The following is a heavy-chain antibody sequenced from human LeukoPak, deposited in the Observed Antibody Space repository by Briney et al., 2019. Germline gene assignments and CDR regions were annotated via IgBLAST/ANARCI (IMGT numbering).Heavy chain of an antibody. V-gene: IGHV4-30-4*01. CDR3: ASSLRGYCTNGVCSFLDY. CDR1: GGSISSGDYY. Sequence: PSQTLSLTCTVSGGSISSGDYYWSWIRQPPGKGLEWIGYIYYSGSTYYNPSLKSRVTISVDTSKNQFSLKLSSVTAADTAVYYCASSLRGYCTNGVCSFLDYWGQGTLVTVSS. J-gene: IGHJ4*02. CDR2: IYYSGST. D-gene: IGHD2-8*01.